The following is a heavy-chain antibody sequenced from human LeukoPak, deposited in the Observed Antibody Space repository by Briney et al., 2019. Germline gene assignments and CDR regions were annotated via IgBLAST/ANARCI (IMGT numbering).Heavy chain of an antibody. CDR1: GFIVSSNY. Sequence: PGGSLRLSCAASGFIVSSNYMSWARQAPGKGLEWVSVIYSGGRTYYADSVKGRFTISRDNSKNTLYLQMNSLRAEDTAVYYCVREAGGDYFDYWGQGSLVTVSS. J-gene: IGHJ4*02. V-gene: IGHV3-53*01. D-gene: IGHD3-10*01. CDR2: IYSGGRT. CDR3: VREAGGDYFDY.